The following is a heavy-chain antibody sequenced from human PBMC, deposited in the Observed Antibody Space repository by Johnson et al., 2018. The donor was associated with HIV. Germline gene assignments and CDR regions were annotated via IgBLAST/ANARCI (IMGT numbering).Heavy chain of an antibody. CDR2: INWNGGST. D-gene: IGHD2-21*02. V-gene: IGHV3-20*04. Sequence: VQLVESGGGVVRPGGSLRLSCAASGFTFDDYGMSWVRQAPGKGLQWVSGINWNGGSTGYADSVKGRFTISRDNAKNSLYLQMNSLRAYDTALYYCARGLAYCGGDCSNAFDIWGQGTMVTVSS. CDR3: ARGLAYCGGDCSNAFDI. CDR1: GFTFDDYG. J-gene: IGHJ3*02.